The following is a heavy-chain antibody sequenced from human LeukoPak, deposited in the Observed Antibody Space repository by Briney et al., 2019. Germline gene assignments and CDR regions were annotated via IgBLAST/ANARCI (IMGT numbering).Heavy chain of an antibody. CDR2: INHSGST. Sequence: SETLSLTCAVYGGSFSGYYWSWIRQPPGKGLEWIGEINHSGSTNYNPSLESRVTISVDTSKNQFSLKLSSVTAADTAVYYCASSDFWSGYYTHDYWGQGTLVTVSS. CDR1: GGSFSGYY. J-gene: IGHJ4*02. V-gene: IGHV4-34*01. CDR3: ASSDFWSGYYTHDY. D-gene: IGHD3-3*01.